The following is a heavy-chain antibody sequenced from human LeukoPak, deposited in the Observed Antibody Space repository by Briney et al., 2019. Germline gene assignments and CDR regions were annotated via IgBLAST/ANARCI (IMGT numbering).Heavy chain of an antibody. J-gene: IGHJ4*02. Sequence: GGSLRLSCAASGFTFSGSAMHWVRQASGKGLEWVGRIRSKANSYATAYAASVKGRFTISRDDSKNTAYLQMNSLKTEDTAVYHCAYGDYGDYWGQGTLVTVSS. D-gene: IGHD4-17*01. CDR3: AYGDYGDY. V-gene: IGHV3-73*01. CDR1: GFTFSGSA. CDR2: IRSKANSYAT.